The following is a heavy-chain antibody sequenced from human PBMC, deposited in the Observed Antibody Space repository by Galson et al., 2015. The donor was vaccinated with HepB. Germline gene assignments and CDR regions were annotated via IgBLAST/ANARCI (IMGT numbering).Heavy chain of an antibody. V-gene: IGHV3-7*01. Sequence: SLRLSCAASGFIFNNYGMSWVRQAPGKGLEWVSNTREGGSEKYHVAFVKGRFIISSDNAENSLHLQMNSMRVEDSAEYYCARTAQWDRETDACDIWGQGTNVTVSS. CDR3: ARTAQWDRETDACDI. CDR2: TREGGSEK. D-gene: IGHD1-26*01. CDR1: GFIFNNYG. J-gene: IGHJ3*02.